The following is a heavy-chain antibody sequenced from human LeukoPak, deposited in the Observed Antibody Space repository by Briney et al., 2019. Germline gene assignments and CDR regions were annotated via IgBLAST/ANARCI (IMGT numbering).Heavy chain of an antibody. Sequence: ASVKVSCKASGYTFTGYYMHWVRQAPGQGLEWMGWINPNSGGTNYAQKFHGRVTMTRDTSISTAYMELSRLRSDDTAVYYCARGPIVVVPAAQNNWFDPWGRGTLVTVSS. CDR3: ARGPIVVVPAAQNNWFDP. CDR2: INPNSGGT. CDR1: GYTFTGYY. V-gene: IGHV1-2*02. D-gene: IGHD2-2*01. J-gene: IGHJ5*02.